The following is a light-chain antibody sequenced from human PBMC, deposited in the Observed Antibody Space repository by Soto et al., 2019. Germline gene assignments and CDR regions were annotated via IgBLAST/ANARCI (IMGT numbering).Light chain of an antibody. CDR3: RSYTGNIYV. CDR2: EVS. V-gene: IGLV2-14*01. CDR1: SGDVGGYKF. Sequence: QSALTQPASVSGSPGQSITIYCTGTSGDVGGYKFVSWYQQHPGKAPKLRIYEVSNRPSGVSSRFSGSKSVNTASLAISGLQAEDEADYFCRSYTGNIYVFGNGTKLTVL. J-gene: IGLJ1*01.